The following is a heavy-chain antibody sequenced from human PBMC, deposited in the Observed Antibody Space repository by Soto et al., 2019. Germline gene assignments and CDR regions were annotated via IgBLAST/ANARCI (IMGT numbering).Heavy chain of an antibody. V-gene: IGHV5-10-1*01. D-gene: IGHD2-2*01. CDR3: ARRRLGGYCSSTSCDYYYYGMDV. CDR2: IDPSDSYT. J-gene: IGHJ6*02. CDR1: GYSFTSYW. Sequence: PGESLKISCKGSGYSFTSYWISWVRQMPGKGLEWMGRIDPSDSYTNYSPSFQGHVTISADKSISTAYLQWSSLKASDTAMYYCARRRLGGYCSSTSCDYYYYGMDVWGQGTTVTVS.